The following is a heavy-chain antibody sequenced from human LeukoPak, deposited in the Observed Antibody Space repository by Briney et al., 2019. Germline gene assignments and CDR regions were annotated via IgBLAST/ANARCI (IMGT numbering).Heavy chain of an antibody. Sequence: PSETLSLTCTVSGGSISSYYWSWIRQPPGKGLEWIGYIYYSGSTNYNPSLKRRVTISVDTSKNQFSLKLSSVTAADTAVYYCARDSHYGMDVWGQGTTVTVSS. J-gene: IGHJ6*02. CDR3: ARDSHYGMDV. CDR1: GGSISSYY. CDR2: IYYSGST. V-gene: IGHV4-59*01.